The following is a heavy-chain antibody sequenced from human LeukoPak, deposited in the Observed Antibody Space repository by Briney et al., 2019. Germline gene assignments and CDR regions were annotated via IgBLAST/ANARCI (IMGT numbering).Heavy chain of an antibody. V-gene: IGHV4-59*12. CDR1: GGSISSYY. CDR2: IYYSGST. Sequence: PSETLSLTCTVSGGSISSYYWSWIRQPPGKGLEWIGYIYYSGSTNYNPSLKSRVTISVDTSKNQFSLKLSSVTAADTAVYYCARRRSNTGRGAFDIWGQGTMVTVSS. CDR3: ARRRSNTGRGAFDI. D-gene: IGHD3-10*01. J-gene: IGHJ3*02.